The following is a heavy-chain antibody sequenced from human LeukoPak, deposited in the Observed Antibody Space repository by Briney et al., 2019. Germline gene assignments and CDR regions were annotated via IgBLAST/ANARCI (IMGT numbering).Heavy chain of an antibody. Sequence: GGSLRLSCAASGFTFSDYYMSWIRQAPGKGLEWVSYISSSGSYTNYADSVKGRFTISRDNAKNTLYLQMNSLRAEDTAVYYCARWRANYYFDYWGRGTLVTVSS. V-gene: IGHV3-11*06. CDR2: ISSSGSYT. CDR1: GFTFSDYY. J-gene: IGHJ4*02. CDR3: ARWRANYYFDY.